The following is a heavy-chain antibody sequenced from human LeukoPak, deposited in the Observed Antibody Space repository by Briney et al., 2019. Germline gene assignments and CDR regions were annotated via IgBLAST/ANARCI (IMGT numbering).Heavy chain of an antibody. CDR3: ARTTTYCSSTSCYPY. D-gene: IGHD2-2*01. J-gene: IGHJ4*02. V-gene: IGHV1-2*02. CDR1: GYTFTGYY. CDR2: INPNSGGT. Sequence: ASVKVSCKASGYTFTGYYMHWVRQAPGQGLEWMGWINPNSGGTNYAQKFQGRVTMTRDTSISTAYMELSRLRSDDTAVYYCARTTTYCSSTSCYPYWGQGTLVTVSS.